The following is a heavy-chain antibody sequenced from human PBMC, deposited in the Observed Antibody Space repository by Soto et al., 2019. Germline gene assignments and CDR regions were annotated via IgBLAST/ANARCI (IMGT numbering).Heavy chain of an antibody. J-gene: IGHJ3*02. Sequence: QLQLQESGSGLVKPSQTLSLTCAVSGGSISSGGYSWSWIRQPPGKGLEWIGYIYHSGSTYYNPSLKSRVTISVDRSKNQFSLKLSSVTAADTAVYYCARADDYGDYGPCAFDIWGQGTMVPVSS. CDR1: GGSISSGGYS. CDR2: IYHSGST. V-gene: IGHV4-30-2*01. CDR3: ARADDYGDYGPCAFDI. D-gene: IGHD4-17*01.